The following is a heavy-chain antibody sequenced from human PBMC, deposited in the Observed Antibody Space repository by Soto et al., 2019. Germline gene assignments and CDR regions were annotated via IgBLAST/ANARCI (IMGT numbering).Heavy chain of an antibody. CDR1: GYTWTGYY. D-gene: IGHD6-6*01. J-gene: IGHJ4*02. V-gene: IGHV1-2*02. CDR2: INPNSGGT. Sequence: SVKVSCKSSGYTWTGYYMHFVRQAPGQGLEWMGWINPNSGGTNYAQKFQGRVTMTRDTSISTAYMELRRLRSDDTAVYYCARDMGGIAARAGSVDYWGQGTLATVSS. CDR3: ARDMGGIAARAGSVDY.